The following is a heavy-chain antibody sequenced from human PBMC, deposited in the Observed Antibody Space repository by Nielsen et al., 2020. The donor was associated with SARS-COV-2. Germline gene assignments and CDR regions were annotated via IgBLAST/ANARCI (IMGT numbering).Heavy chain of an antibody. CDR1: GYTFTSYY. CDR3: ARGCSTTSCLYAFDI. D-gene: IGHD2-2*01. Sequence: ASVKVSCKASGYTFTSYYMHWVRQAPGQGLEWMGIINPSGGSTSYAQKFQGRVTMTRDTSINTDYMELSRLRSDDTAVYYCARGCSTTSCLYAFDIWGQGTMVTVSS. J-gene: IGHJ3*02. V-gene: IGHV1-46*01. CDR2: INPSGGST.